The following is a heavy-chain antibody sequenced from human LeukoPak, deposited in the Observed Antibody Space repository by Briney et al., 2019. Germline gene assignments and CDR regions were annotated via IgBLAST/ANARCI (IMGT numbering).Heavy chain of an antibody. J-gene: IGHJ4*02. CDR1: GGFISSYY. Sequence: PSETLSLTCTVSGGFISSYYWSWIRQPPGKGLEWVGYIYYSGSTNYNPSLKSRVTISVDTSKNQFSLKLSSVPAADTAVYYCARVDSNNWYDSRGYFDYWGQGTLVTVSS. V-gene: IGHV4-59*01. CDR3: ARVDSNNWYDSRGYFDY. CDR2: IYYSGST. D-gene: IGHD6-13*01.